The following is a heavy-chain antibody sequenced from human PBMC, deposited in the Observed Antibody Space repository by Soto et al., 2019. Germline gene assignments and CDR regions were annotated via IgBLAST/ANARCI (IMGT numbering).Heavy chain of an antibody. Sequence: SETLSLTCAVYGGSFSGYYWSWIRQPPGKGLEWIGEINHSGSTNYNPSLKSRVTISVDTSKNQFSLKLSSVTAADTAVYYCASLRFLEWSHNYWGQGTLVTVSS. V-gene: IGHV4-34*01. CDR3: ASLRFLEWSHNY. CDR2: INHSGST. J-gene: IGHJ4*02. D-gene: IGHD3-3*01. CDR1: GGSFSGYY.